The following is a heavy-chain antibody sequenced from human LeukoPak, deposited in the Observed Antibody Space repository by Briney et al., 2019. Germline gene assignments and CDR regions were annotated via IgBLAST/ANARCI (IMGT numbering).Heavy chain of an antibody. J-gene: IGHJ6*04. CDR1: GFTVSSNY. CDR3: ARDASVCSSTSCYGDV. Sequence: PGGSLRLSCAASGFTVSSNYMSWVRQAPGKGLEWVSVIYSGGSTYYADSVKGRFTISSDNSKNTLYLQMNSLRAEDTAVYYCARDASVCSSTSCYGDVWGKGTTVTVSS. CDR2: IYSGGST. V-gene: IGHV3-53*01. D-gene: IGHD2-2*01.